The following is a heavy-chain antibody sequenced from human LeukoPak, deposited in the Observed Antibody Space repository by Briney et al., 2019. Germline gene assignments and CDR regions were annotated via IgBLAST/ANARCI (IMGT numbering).Heavy chain of an antibody. CDR1: GFTFSSHW. CDR3: AKGTGDEGYYFDY. J-gene: IGHJ4*02. V-gene: IGHV3-23*01. D-gene: IGHD7-27*01. CDR2: IRVSYNT. Sequence: PGGSLRLSCAASGFTFSSHWMSWVRQAPGKGLEWVSGIRVSYNTYYADSVKGRFTISRDNSDNTLYLQMSGLRADDTAVYYCAKGTGDEGYYFDYWGQGTLVTVSS.